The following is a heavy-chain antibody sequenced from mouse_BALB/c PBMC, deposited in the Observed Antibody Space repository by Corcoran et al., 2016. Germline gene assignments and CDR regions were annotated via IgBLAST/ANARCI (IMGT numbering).Heavy chain of an antibody. J-gene: IGHJ2*01. CDR2: IDPANGST. CDR1: GFNIKDTY. Sequence: EVQLQQSGAELVNPGASVKLSCTASGFNIKDTYMHWGKQRPEQGLEWIGRIDPANGSTKSDPRFQGKATMTADTSSNTVYLQLSSLTAEATAVYYCSRSREGNYVVYWGQGTTLTFSS. CDR3: SRSREGNYVVY. D-gene: IGHD2-1*01. V-gene: IGHV14-3*02.